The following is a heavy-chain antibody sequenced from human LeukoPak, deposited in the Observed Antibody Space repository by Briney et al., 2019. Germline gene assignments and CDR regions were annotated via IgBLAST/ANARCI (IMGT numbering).Heavy chain of an antibody. CDR3: ARVAGYCSSTSNCYSDY. D-gene: IGHD2-2*01. Sequence: GASVRLSCTASGYTFTSYTMNWVRQAPGQGLEWISSISSTSSYIYYTDSVKGRFTISRDNANNSVYMQMNSLRAEDTAVYYCARVAGYCSSTSNCYSDYWGQGTLVTVSS. CDR2: ISSTSSYI. J-gene: IGHJ4*02. V-gene: IGHV3-21*04. CDR1: GYTFTSYT.